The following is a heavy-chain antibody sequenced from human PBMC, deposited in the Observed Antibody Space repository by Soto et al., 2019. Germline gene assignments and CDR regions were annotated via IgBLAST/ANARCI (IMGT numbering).Heavy chain of an antibody. CDR1: GGTFSSYA. J-gene: IGHJ6*02. CDR3: ARGEYQPKRPIPASYYYYGMDV. V-gene: IGHV1-69*13. Sequence: SVKVSCKASGGTFSSYAISWVRQAPGQGLEWMGGIIPIFGTANYAQKFQGRVTITADESTSTAYMELSSLRSEDTAVYYCARGEYQPKRPIPASYYYYGMDVWGQGTTVTVSS. D-gene: IGHD2-2*01. CDR2: IIPIFGTA.